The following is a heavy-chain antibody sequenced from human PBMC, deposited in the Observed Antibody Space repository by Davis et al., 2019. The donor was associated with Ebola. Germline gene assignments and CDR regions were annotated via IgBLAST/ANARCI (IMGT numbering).Heavy chain of an antibody. CDR2: INPNSGGT. CDR3: ARAPAAEAFEI. J-gene: IGHJ3*02. D-gene: IGHD6-13*01. CDR1: GGTFSSYA. V-gene: IGHV1-2*02. Sequence: ASVKVSCKASGGTFSSYAISWVRQAPGQGLEWMGWINPNSGGTNYAQKFQGRVTMTRDTSISTAYMELSRLRSDDTAVYYCARAPAAEAFEIWGQGTMVTVSS.